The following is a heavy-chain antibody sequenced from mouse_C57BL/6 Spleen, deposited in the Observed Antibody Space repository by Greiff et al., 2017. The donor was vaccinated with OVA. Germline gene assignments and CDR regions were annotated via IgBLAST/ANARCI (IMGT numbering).Heavy chain of an antibody. CDR3: AGGSSPPFAY. J-gene: IGHJ3*01. CDR2: IYPGDGDT. Sequence: QVQLKESGAELVKPGASVKISCKASGYAFSSYWMNWVKQRPGKGLEWIGQIYPGDGDTNYNGKFKGKATLTADKSSSTAYMQLSSLTSEDSAVYFCAGGSSPPFAYWGQGTLVTVSA. V-gene: IGHV1-80*01. CDR1: GYAFSSYW. D-gene: IGHD1-1*01.